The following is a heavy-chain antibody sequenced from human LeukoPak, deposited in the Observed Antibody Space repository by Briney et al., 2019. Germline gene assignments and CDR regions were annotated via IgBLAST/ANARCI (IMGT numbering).Heavy chain of an antibody. CDR1: GFIFSSNS. CDR3: ASTSGDFWSGYCDY. J-gene: IGHJ4*02. D-gene: IGHD3-3*01. Sequence: GGSLRLSRAASGFIFSSNSMNWVRQAPGKGLEWVSSISSSSSYIYYADSVKGRFTISRDNAKNSLYLQMNSLRAEDTAVYYCASTSGDFWSGYCDYWGQGTLVTVSS. CDR2: ISSSSSYI. V-gene: IGHV3-21*01.